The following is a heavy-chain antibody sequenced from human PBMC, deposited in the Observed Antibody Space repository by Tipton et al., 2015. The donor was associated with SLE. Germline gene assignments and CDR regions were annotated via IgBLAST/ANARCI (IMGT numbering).Heavy chain of an antibody. V-gene: IGHV4-38-2*02. CDR3: ARGKRHYDVLTGYYSKPHYFDF. CDR1: RYSFTSGYY. D-gene: IGHD3-9*01. Sequence: LRLSCIVSRYSFTSGYYWGWMRQAPGKELEWVGSFYHSGNTYYNPSLESRVTISVDTSRNLFSLNLSSGTAADTAVYYCARGKRHYDVLTGYYSKPHYFDFWGQGTVVAVSP. CDR2: FYHSGNT. J-gene: IGHJ4*02.